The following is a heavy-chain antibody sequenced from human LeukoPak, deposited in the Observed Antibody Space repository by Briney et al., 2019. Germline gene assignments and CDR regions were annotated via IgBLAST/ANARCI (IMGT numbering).Heavy chain of an antibody. CDR1: GFTVSSNY. J-gene: IGHJ3*02. Sequence: GGSLRLSCAASGFTVSSNYMSWVRQAPGKGLEWVSVIYSGGSTYCADSVKGRFTISRDNSKNTLYLQMNSLRAEDTAVYYCASQDRMGRPPRGDDAFDIWGQGTMVTVSS. V-gene: IGHV3-66*04. D-gene: IGHD3-16*01. CDR2: IYSGGST. CDR3: ASQDRMGRPPRGDDAFDI.